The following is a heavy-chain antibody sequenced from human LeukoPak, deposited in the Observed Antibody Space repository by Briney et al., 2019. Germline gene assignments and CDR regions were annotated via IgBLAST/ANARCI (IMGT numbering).Heavy chain of an antibody. CDR1: GYSFTGYY. Sequence: ASVKVSCKASGYSFTGYYMHGVRQAPGQGLEWMGWINPNSGGTNYAQKFQGRVTMTRDTSISTAYMELSRLRSDDTAVYYCARDGVGYYDSSGYYYFQHWGQGTLVTVSS. CDR3: ARDGVGYYDSSGYYYFQH. V-gene: IGHV1-2*02. CDR2: INPNSGGT. D-gene: IGHD3-22*01. J-gene: IGHJ1*01.